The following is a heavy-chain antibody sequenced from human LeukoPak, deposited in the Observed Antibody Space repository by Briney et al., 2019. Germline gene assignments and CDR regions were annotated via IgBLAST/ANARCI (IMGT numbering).Heavy chain of an antibody. J-gene: IGHJ4*02. Sequence: PGGSLRLSCAASGFTFSSYAMHWVRQAPGKGLEWVAGISYDGSNKYYADSVKGRFTISRDNSKNTLYLHMNSLRAEDTAVYSCARENPATGSFDYWGQGTLVTVSS. D-gene: IGHD6-13*01. V-gene: IGHV3-30-3*01. CDR1: GFTFSSYA. CDR2: ISYDGSNK. CDR3: ARENPATGSFDY.